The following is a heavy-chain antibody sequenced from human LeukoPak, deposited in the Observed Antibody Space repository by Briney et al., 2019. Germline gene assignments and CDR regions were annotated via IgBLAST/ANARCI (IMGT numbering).Heavy chain of an antibody. J-gene: IGHJ4*02. V-gene: IGHV3-23*01. CDR1: GFTFSIHG. Sequence: PGGSLRLSCAASGFTFSIHGMSWVRQAPGKGLEWVSAISGRDDNTYYADSVKGRFTISRDNSKNPMYLQMNSLRAEDTAVYFCAKRSDYAGNWNYFDYWGQGTLVTVSS. CDR2: ISGRDDNT. D-gene: IGHD4-23*01. CDR3: AKRSDYAGNWNYFDY.